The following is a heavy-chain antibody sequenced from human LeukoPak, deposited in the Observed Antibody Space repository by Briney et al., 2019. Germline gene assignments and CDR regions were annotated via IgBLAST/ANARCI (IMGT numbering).Heavy chain of an antibody. J-gene: IGHJ4*02. CDR1: GYSVTTYA. Sequence: ASVKVSCKASGYSVTTYAISWVRQAPGQGLEWMGRISAYNGNTNYAQKLQGRVTMTTDTSTNTAYMDLRSLRSDDTAVYYCARDQGYCTSASCSIDYWGQGTLVTVSS. V-gene: IGHV1-18*01. D-gene: IGHD2-2*01. CDR2: ISAYNGNT. CDR3: ARDQGYCTSASCSIDY.